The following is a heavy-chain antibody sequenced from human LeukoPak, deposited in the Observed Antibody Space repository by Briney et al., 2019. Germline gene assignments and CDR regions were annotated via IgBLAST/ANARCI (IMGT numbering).Heavy chain of an antibody. D-gene: IGHD3-22*01. CDR3: ARGPYSYDSSGAFDI. CDR2: ISSSGST. Sequence: PSETLSLTCTVSGVSIRSGSYYWSWIRQPAGKGLEWIGRISSSGSTNYNPSLKSRVTISVDTSKNQFSLKLSSVTAADTAVYFCARGPYSYDSSGAFDIWGQGTMVTVSS. CDR1: GVSIRSGSYY. V-gene: IGHV4-61*02. J-gene: IGHJ3*02.